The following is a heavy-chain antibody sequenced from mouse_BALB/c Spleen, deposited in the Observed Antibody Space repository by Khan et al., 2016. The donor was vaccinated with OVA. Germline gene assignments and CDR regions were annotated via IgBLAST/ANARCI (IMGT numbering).Heavy chain of an antibody. D-gene: IGHD2-3*01. Sequence: EVQLQESGAELVKSGATVKLSCTASGLNIKDYYMHWVKQRPEQGLEWIGWIDPDNGDTEYAPKFQDKATMTADTSSNTVYLQLSSLTSEDTAVYYCTSGNGYSAWFPYWGQGTLVTVSA. CDR3: TSGNGYSAWFPY. CDR1: GLNIKDYY. CDR2: IDPDNGDT. V-gene: IGHV14-4*02. J-gene: IGHJ3*01.